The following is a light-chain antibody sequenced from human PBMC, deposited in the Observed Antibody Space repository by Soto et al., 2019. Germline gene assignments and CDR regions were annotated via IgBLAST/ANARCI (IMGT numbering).Light chain of an antibody. CDR3: QQFYGYST. CDR1: QTISTW. Sequence: GDRVTITCRASQTISTWLAWYQQKPGKAPKLLIYKTSSLESGVPSRFSGSGSGTEFTLTISSLQPDDFATYYCQQFYGYSTFGQGTKVEIK. J-gene: IGKJ1*01. V-gene: IGKV1-5*03. CDR2: KTS.